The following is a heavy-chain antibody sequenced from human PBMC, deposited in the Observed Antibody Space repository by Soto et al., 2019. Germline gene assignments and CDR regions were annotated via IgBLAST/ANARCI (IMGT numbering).Heavy chain of an antibody. V-gene: IGHV1-18*01. CDR2: INTYNGNT. CDR1: GYTFTRYG. D-gene: IGHD3-16*01. J-gene: IGHJ6*02. CDR3: AMVDVYVIPSPQDV. Sequence: ASVKVSCKASGYTFTRYGIGWARQAPGQGLEWMGWINTYNGNTDYAQNVQGRVTLPTDTSTSTAYMELRSLRSNDTAIYYCAMVDVYVIPSPQDVWGQGTTVTVSS.